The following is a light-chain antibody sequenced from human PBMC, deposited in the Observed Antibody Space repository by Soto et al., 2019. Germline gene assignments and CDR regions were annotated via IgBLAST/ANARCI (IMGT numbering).Light chain of an antibody. V-gene: IGLV2-11*01. J-gene: IGLJ1*01. CDR1: SSDVGGYNY. CDR3: CSYAGSYTHYV. Sequence: QSVLTQPRSVSGSPGQSITISCTGTSSDVGGYNYVSWYRQHPGKAPKLMIYDVSKRPSGVPDRFSGSKSGNTASLTISGLQVEDEADYYCCSYAGSYTHYVFGTGTKVTVL. CDR2: DVS.